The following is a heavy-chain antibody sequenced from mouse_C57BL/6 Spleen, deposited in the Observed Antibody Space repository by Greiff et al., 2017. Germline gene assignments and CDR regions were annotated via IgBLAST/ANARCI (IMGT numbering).Heavy chain of an antibody. Sequence: VQLQQSGAELVKPGASVKLSCTASGFNIKDYYMHWVKQRTEQGLEWIGRIDPEDGETKYNPKFQGKDTITADKSSNTAYLQLSSLTSEDTAVYYCARYYYDSSYAMDYWGQGTSVTVSS. D-gene: IGHD1-1*01. J-gene: IGHJ4*01. CDR1: GFNIKDYY. V-gene: IGHV14-2*01. CDR2: IDPEDGET. CDR3: ARYYYDSSYAMDY.